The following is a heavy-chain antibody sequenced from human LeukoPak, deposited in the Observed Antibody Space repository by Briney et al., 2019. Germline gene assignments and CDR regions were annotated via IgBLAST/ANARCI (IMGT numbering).Heavy chain of an antibody. D-gene: IGHD1-26*01. J-gene: IGHJ4*02. CDR3: ARGHRWPLIEWEETFDY. V-gene: IGHV4-39*01. CDR2: IYYRGRT. Sequence: SETLSLTYTVSGVSISSRRYYWGWARQPPGKGLGGNGRIYYRGRTHYNQSLKSRVTISGDASKNQFSLKQGSVTAADTAVYYCARGHRWPLIEWEETFDYWGQGTLVTVSS. CDR1: GVSISSRRYY.